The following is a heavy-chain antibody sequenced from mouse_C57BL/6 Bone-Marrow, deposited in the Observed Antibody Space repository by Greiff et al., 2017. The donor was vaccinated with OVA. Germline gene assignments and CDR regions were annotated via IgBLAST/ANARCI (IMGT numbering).Heavy chain of an antibody. D-gene: IGHD1-1*01. J-gene: IGHJ1*03. Sequence: EVMLVESGGGLVQPGGSLSLSCAASGFTFTDYYMSWVRQPPGKALEWLGFIRNKANGYTTESSASLKGRFTISRSNSPSILYLQMNALRAEDSATYYCARIYYYGSTYWYVDVWGTATTVTASS. CDR3: ARIYYYGSTYWYVDV. CDR1: GFTFTDYY. CDR2: IRNKANGYTT. V-gene: IGHV7-3*01.